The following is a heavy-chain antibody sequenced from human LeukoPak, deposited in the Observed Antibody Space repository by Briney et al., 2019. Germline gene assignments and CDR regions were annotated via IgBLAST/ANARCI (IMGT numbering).Heavy chain of an antibody. CDR1: GGSISSSSYS. CDR3: ASGVGATTSFVD. V-gene: IGHV4-39*07. CDR2: IYYSGST. D-gene: IGHD1-26*01. J-gene: IGHJ4*02. Sequence: SETLSLTCSVSGGSISSSSYSWGWIRQPPGKGLEWIGSIYYSGSTYYNPSLKSRVTISVDTSKNQFSLKLSSVTAADTAVYYCASGVGATTSFVDWGQGTLVTVSS.